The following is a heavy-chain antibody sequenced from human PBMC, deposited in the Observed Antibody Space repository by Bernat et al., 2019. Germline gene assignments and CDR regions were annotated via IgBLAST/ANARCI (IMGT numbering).Heavy chain of an antibody. D-gene: IGHD4-17*01. V-gene: IGHV3-30*04. CDR1: GFTFSSYA. J-gene: IGHJ2*01. CDR3: AKVLGHDYGVTNWYFDL. CDR2: ISYDGTNK. Sequence: QVQLVESGGGVVQPGRSLRLSCAASGFTFSSYAMHWVRQAPGKGLEWVAVISYDGTNKYYADSVKGRFTISRDNSKNTLFLQMNSLRAEDTAVYYCAKVLGHDYGVTNWYFDLWGRGTLVTVSS.